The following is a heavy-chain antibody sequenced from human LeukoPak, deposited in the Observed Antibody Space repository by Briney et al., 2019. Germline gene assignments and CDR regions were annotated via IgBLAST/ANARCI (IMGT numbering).Heavy chain of an antibody. CDR2: ISAYNGNT. V-gene: IGHV1-18*01. CDR3: ARDGPPSGSSPGDAFDI. CDR1: GYTFTSYG. D-gene: IGHD1-26*01. Sequence: ASVKVSCKASGYTFTSYGISWVRQAPGQGLEWMGWISAYNGNTNYAQKLQGRVTMTTDTSTSTAYMELRSLRSDDTAVYYCARDGPPSGSSPGDAFDIWGQGTMVTVSS. J-gene: IGHJ3*02.